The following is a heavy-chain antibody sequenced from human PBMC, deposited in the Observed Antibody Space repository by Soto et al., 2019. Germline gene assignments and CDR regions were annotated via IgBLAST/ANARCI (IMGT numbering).Heavy chain of an antibody. J-gene: IGHJ6*02. CDR1: GGTFSSYA. CDR3: ARSQGSSTSLEIYYYYYYGMDV. D-gene: IGHD2-2*01. CDR2: IIPISGTA. Sequence: QVQLVQSGAEVKKPGSSVKVSCKASGGTFSSYAISWVRQAPGQGLEWMGGIIPISGTANCAQKFQGRVTITADEYTSTDYMELSSLRSEDTAVYYCARSQGSSTSLEIYYYYYYGMDVWGQGTTVTVSS. V-gene: IGHV1-69*01.